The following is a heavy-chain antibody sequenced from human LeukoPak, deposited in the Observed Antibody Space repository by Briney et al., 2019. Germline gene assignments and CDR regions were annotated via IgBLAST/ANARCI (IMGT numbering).Heavy chain of an antibody. J-gene: IGHJ4*02. V-gene: IGHV1-18*01. CDR1: GYTLATYG. Sequence: ASVKVSCKASGYTLATYGFSRVRQAPGQGLEWMGWTSAYNGHRTYAQNFQGRVSMTTDSSTNTAYMELRSLRPDDTAVYYCARDQGGGNCDFWGQGSLVTVSS. D-gene: IGHD2-21*01. CDR2: TSAYNGHR. CDR3: ARDQGGGNCDF.